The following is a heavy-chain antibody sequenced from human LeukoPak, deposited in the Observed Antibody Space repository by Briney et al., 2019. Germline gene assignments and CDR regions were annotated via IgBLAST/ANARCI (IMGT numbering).Heavy chain of an antibody. V-gene: IGHV4-34*01. D-gene: IGHD2-2*01. J-gene: IGHJ5*02. CDR3: ARGPSCSSTSCYYRKYNWFDP. Sequence: PSETLSPTCAVYGGSFSGYYWSWIRQPPGKGLEWIGEINHSGSTNYNPSLKGRVTISVDTSKNQFSLKLSSVTAADTAVYYCARGPSCSSTSCYYRKYNWFDPWGQGTLVTVSS. CDR1: GGSFSGYY. CDR2: INHSGST.